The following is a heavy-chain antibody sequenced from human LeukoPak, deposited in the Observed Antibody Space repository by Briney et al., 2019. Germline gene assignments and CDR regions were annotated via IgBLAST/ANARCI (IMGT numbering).Heavy chain of an antibody. CDR1: GGSFSGYY. CDR2: INHSGST. CDR3: ARAIRGYSSGWYELFYFDY. Sequence: PSETLSLTCAVYGGSFSGYYWSWIRQPPGKGLEWIGEINHSGSTNYNPSLKSRVTISVGTSKNQFSLKLSSVTAADTAVYYCARAIRGYSSGWYELFYFDYWGQGTLVTVSS. D-gene: IGHD6-19*01. V-gene: IGHV4-34*01. J-gene: IGHJ4*02.